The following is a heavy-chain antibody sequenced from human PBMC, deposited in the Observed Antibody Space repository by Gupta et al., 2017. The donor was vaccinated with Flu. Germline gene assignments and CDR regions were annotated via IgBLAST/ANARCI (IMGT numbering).Heavy chain of an antibody. J-gene: IGHJ4*02. CDR1: GYVFTSFD. V-gene: IGHV1-2*02. CDR2: INPTSGGA. CDR3: TRSRSFYSDN. Sequence: QEHLVQSGAEVKKPGASVNISCKPSGYVFTSFDLQWVRQVPGEGLEWMGYINPTSGGATYAKKFQGRVTITRDTATDSAFIEINRLTSGDTAMYYCTRSRSFYSDNWGQGTLVSVSS.